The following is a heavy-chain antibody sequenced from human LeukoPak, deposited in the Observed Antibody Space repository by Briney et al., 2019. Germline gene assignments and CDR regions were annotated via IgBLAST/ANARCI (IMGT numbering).Heavy chain of an antibody. D-gene: IGHD6-19*01. J-gene: IGHJ4*02. Sequence: SETLSLTCAVSGYCISSGYYWGWIRQPPGKGLEWIGSIYHSGSTYYNPSLKSRVTISVDTSKNQFSLKLSSVTAADTAVYYCARKGVAVASFDYWGQGTLVTVSS. V-gene: IGHV4-38-2*01. CDR1: GYCISSGYY. CDR2: IYHSGST. CDR3: ARKGVAVASFDY.